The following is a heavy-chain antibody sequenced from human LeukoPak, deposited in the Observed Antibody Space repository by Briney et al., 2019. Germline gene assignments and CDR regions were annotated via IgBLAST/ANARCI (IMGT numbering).Heavy chain of an antibody. Sequence: SETLSLTCTVSGVSISSYYWSWIRQPPGKGLEWIGYIYYSGSTNYNPSLKSRVTISVDTSKNQFSLKLSSVTAADTAVYYCARGFSGKQWPTRKSSDGMDVWGQGTTVIVSS. CDR2: IYYSGST. CDR3: ARGFSGKQWPTRKSSDGMDV. J-gene: IGHJ6*02. CDR1: GVSISSYY. V-gene: IGHV4-59*08. D-gene: IGHD6-19*01.